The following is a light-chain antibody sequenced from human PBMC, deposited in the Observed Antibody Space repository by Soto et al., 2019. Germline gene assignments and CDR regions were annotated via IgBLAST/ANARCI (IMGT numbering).Light chain of an antibody. CDR1: SSDIGGYNY. CDR2: DVT. CDR3: SSYRASSTTHYV. Sequence: QPALTQPASLSGSPGQSITISCTGTSSDIGGYNYVSWYQQHPGKAPKLIIHDVTNRPSGVSDRFFGSKSGNTASLTISGLQAEDEADYYCSSYRASSTTHYVFGTGTKLTVL. V-gene: IGLV2-14*03. J-gene: IGLJ1*01.